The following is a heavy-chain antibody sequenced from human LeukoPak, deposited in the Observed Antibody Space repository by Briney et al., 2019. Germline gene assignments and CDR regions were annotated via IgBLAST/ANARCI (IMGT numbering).Heavy chain of an antibody. CDR1: GGSISSGGYY. J-gene: IGHJ4*02. CDR3: AREPRDGYNYHPHFDY. V-gene: IGHV4-31*03. Sequence: SETLSLTCTDSGGSISSGGYYWSWIRQHPGKGLEWIGYIYYSGSTYYNPSLKSRVTISVDTSKNQFSLKLSSVTAADTAVYYCAREPRDGYNYHPHFDYWGQGTVTPVSS. D-gene: IGHD5-24*01. CDR2: IYYSGST.